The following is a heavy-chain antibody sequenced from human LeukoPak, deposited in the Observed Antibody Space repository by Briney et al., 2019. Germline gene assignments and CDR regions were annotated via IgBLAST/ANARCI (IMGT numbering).Heavy chain of an antibody. J-gene: IGHJ4*02. CDR3: ARASGLPAAPFDY. V-gene: IGHV1-2*02. Sequence: ASVKVSCKASGYTFIGYYLHWVRQAPGQGLEWMGWINRKSGDTNYAQKFQDRVTMTRDTSISTAYMELSRLRSDDTAVYYCARASGLPAAPFDYWGQGTLVTVSS. CDR2: INRKSGDT. CDR1: GYTFIGYY. D-gene: IGHD2-2*01.